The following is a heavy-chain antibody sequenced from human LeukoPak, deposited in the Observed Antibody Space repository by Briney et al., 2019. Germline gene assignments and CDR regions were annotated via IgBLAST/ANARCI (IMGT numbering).Heavy chain of an antibody. D-gene: IGHD6-6*01. CDR1: GFTFDDYA. Sequence: PGGSLRLSCAASGFTFDDYAMHWVRQAPGKGLEWVSGISWNSGSIGYADSVKGRFTISRDNSKNTLYLQMNSLRAEDTAVYYCARDATRREATWFDPWGQGTLVTVSS. CDR3: ARDATRREATWFDP. J-gene: IGHJ5*02. V-gene: IGHV3-9*01. CDR2: ISWNSGSI.